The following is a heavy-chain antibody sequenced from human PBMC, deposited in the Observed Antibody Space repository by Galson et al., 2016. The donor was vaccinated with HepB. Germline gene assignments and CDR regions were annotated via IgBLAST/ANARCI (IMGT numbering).Heavy chain of an antibody. CDR1: VDSISSTSW. Sequence: SETLSLTCAVSVDSISSTSWWTWVRQPPRKGLEWIGEIHHGGTTHYNPSLKSRVTISVDKSKNQFSLMLTSVTDADTAVYYRARNGVGLRPGYQFDPWGQGTLVTVSS. D-gene: IGHD2-8*01. V-gene: IGHV4-4*02. CDR3: ARNGVGLRPGYQFDP. CDR2: IHHGGTT. J-gene: IGHJ5*02.